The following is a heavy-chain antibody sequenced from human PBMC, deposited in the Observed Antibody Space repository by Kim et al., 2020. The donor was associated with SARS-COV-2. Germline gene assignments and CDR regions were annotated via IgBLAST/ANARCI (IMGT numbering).Heavy chain of an antibody. D-gene: IGHD3-22*01. CDR1: GFTFSSYG. CDR2: IWYDGSNK. J-gene: IGHJ4*02. V-gene: IGHV3-33*01. Sequence: GGSLRLSCAASGFTFSSYGMHWVRQAPGKGLEWVAVIWYDGSNKYYADSVKGRFTISRDNSKNTLYLQMNSLRAEDTAVYYCARKGQEEDDSSGYCDYWGQGTLVTVSS. CDR3: ARKGQEEDDSSGYCDY.